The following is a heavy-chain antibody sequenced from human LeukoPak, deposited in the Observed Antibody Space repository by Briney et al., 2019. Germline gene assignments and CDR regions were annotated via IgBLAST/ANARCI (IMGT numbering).Heavy chain of an antibody. D-gene: IGHD1-26*01. Sequence: GGSLRLSCAASGFTLSSNYMSWVRQAPGKGLEWVSVIYSGGGTYYADSVKGRFTISRDNSKNTLYLQMNSLRAEDTAVYYCARDRSNVGATYYYYYGTDVWGQGTTVTVSS. CDR2: IYSGGGT. V-gene: IGHV3-66*01. CDR3: ARDRSNVGATYYYYYGTDV. J-gene: IGHJ6*02. CDR1: GFTLSSNY.